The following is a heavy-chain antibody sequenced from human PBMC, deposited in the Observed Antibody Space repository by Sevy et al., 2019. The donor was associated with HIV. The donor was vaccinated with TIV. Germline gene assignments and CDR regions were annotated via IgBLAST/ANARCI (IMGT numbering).Heavy chain of an antibody. J-gene: IGHJ4*02. CDR2: INSDGSST. CDR1: GFTFSSYW. Sequence: GGSLRLSCAASGFTFSSYWMHWVRQAPGKGLVWVSRINSDGSSTSYADSVKGRFTISRDNAKNTLYLQMNSLRAEDTVVYYCARGRYYYDSSGSIDYWGQGTLVTVSS. D-gene: IGHD3-22*01. V-gene: IGHV3-74*01. CDR3: ARGRYYYDSSGSIDY.